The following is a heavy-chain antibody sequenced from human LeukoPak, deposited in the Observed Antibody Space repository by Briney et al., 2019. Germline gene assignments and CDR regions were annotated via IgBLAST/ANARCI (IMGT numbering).Heavy chain of an antibody. CDR3: GRGGYGYVYVDY. J-gene: IGHJ4*02. V-gene: IGHV3-7*01. CDR1: GFTFSNYW. Sequence: GGSLRLSCAASGFTFSNYWMNWVRQVPGKGLEWVAHIKHDGGEKYYVDSVKGRFTISRDNAKNSLYLQMNGLRAEDTAVCYCGRGGYGYVYVDYWGQGTLVTVSS. CDR2: IKHDGGEK. D-gene: IGHD5-12*01.